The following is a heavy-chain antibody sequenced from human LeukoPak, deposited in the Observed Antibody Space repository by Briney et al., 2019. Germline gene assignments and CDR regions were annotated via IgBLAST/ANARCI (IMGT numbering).Heavy chain of an antibody. CDR3: ARGGYSGSYYGPVYYYYYGMDV. CDR1: GYTFTSYG. Sequence: ASVKVSCKASGYTFTSYGISWVRQAPGQGLEWMGWISAYNGNTNYAQKLQGRVTMTRNTSISTAYMELSSLRSEDTAVYYCARGGYSGSYYGPVYYYYYGMDVWGQGTTVTVSS. CDR2: ISAYNGNT. D-gene: IGHD1-26*01. J-gene: IGHJ6*02. V-gene: IGHV1-18*01.